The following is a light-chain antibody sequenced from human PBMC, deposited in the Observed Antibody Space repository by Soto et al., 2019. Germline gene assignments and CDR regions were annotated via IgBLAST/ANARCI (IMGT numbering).Light chain of an antibody. CDR3: TSYTGSSSPYV. Sequence: QSVLTQAASVSGSPGRSITISCTGTSSDVGTYNYVSWYQQHPDKAPKLIIYEVNNRPSGVSNRFSGSKSGNTASLTISGLQAEEEADYYCTSYTGSSSPYVLGTATTVTV. J-gene: IGLJ1*01. CDR2: EVN. CDR1: SSDVGTYNY. V-gene: IGLV2-14*01.